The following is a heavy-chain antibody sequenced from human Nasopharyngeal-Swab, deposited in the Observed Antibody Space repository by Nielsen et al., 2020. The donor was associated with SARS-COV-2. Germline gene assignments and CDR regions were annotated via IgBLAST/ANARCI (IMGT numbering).Heavy chain of an antibody. V-gene: IGHV1-18*01. CDR1: GYTFTSYG. J-gene: IGHJ6*02. CDR2: ISAYNGNT. CDR3: ARVLTMVRGVIRPDYYYGMDV. D-gene: IGHD3-10*01. Sequence: ASVKVSCKASGYTFTSYGISWVRQAPGQGLEWMGWISAYNGNTNYAQKLQGRVTTTTDTSTSTAYMGLRSLRSDDTAVYYCARVLTMVRGVIRPDYYYGMDVWGQGTTVTVSS.